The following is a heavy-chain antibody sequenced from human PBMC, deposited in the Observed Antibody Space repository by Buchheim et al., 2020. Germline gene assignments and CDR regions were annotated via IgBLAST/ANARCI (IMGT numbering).Heavy chain of an antibody. J-gene: IGHJ4*02. V-gene: IGHV5-51*01. CDR1: GYSFTSYW. CDR3: ARGGTDSRVLDY. CDR2: IYPGDSDT. Sequence: EVHLVQSGAEVKEPGESLKISCKGSGYSFTSYWIAWVRQMPGQGLEWMGIIYPGDSDTIYSPSFQGQVTISADKSICTAYLQWRILKASYTAMYYCARGGTDSRVLDYWGQGAL. D-gene: IGHD1-1*01.